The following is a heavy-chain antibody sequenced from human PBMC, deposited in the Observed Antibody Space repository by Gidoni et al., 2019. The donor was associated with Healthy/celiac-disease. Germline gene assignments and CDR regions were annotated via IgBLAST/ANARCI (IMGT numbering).Heavy chain of an antibody. Sequence: EVQLLESGGGLVQPGGSLRLSCAASGFTFSSYAMSWVRQAPGKGLEWVSAISGSGGSTYYADSVKGRFTISRDNSKNTLYLQMNSLRAEDTAVYYCAASDSGSPRVFDYWGQGTLVTVSS. D-gene: IGHD1-26*01. J-gene: IGHJ4*02. CDR1: GFTFSSYA. CDR3: AASDSGSPRVFDY. CDR2: ISGSGGST. V-gene: IGHV3-23*01.